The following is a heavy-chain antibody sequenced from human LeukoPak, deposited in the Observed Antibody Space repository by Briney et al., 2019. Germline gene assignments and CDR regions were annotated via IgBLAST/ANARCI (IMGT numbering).Heavy chain of an antibody. CDR1: GFTFSNAW. Sequence: GALRLSCAASGFTFSNAWMNWVRQAPGKGLEWVGRIKSKTDGGTTDYAAPVKGRFTISRDDSKNTLYLQMNSLKTEDTAVYYCTTEGRYGLDYGDVTDAFDIWGQGTMVTVSS. J-gene: IGHJ3*02. D-gene: IGHD4-17*01. CDR2: IKSKTDGGTT. V-gene: IGHV3-15*07. CDR3: TTEGRYGLDYGDVTDAFDI.